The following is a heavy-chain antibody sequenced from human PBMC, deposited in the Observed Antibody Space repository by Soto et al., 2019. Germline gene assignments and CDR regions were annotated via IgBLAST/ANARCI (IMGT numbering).Heavy chain of an antibody. D-gene: IGHD3-16*01. J-gene: IGHJ3*02. Sequence: QVQLQESGPGLVKPSETLSLTCTVSGGSITSYYYSWFRQPPGQGLEWIGYIYYSGSTNYNPSLRSRVTISVDTSKNQFSLKLSSVTAADTAVYYCARGDLDTDAFDIWGQGTVVTVSS. V-gene: IGHV4-59*01. CDR2: IYYSGST. CDR3: ARGDLDTDAFDI. CDR1: GGSITSYY.